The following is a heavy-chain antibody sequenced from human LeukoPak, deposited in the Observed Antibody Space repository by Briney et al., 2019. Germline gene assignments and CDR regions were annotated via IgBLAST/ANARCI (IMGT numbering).Heavy chain of an antibody. CDR3: ARDNPAWDYYYGMDV. J-gene: IGHJ6*02. CDR2: IKQDGSEK. Sequence: GGSLRLSCAASGFTSSSYWMSWVRQAPGKGLERVANIKQDGSEKYYVDSVKGRFTISRDNAKNSLYLQMNSLRAEDTAVYYCARDNPAWDYYYGMDVWGQGTTVTVSS. V-gene: IGHV3-7*01. CDR1: GFTSSSYW. D-gene: IGHD1-14*01.